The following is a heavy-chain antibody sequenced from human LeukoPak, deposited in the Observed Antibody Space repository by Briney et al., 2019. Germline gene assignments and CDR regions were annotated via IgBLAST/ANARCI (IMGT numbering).Heavy chain of an antibody. V-gene: IGHV1-69*05. Sequence: SVKVSCKASGGTFSSYAISWVRQAPGQGLEWMGRIIPIFGTANYAQKFQGRVTITTDESTSTAYMELSSLRSEDTAVYCCAYTERGYSGYGIDYWGQGTLVTASS. CDR2: IIPIFGTA. CDR3: AYTERGYSGYGIDY. D-gene: IGHD5-12*01. CDR1: GGTFSSYA. J-gene: IGHJ4*02.